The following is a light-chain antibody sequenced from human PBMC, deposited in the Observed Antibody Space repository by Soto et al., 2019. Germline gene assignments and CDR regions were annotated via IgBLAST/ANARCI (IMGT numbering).Light chain of an antibody. CDR2: DAS. CDR1: QSISNW. CDR3: QQYNSHWT. J-gene: IGKJ1*01. V-gene: IGKV1-5*01. Sequence: DIQMTQSPSTLPASVGDRVTITCRASQSISNWLAWYQQKPGKAPNLLIYDASSLQSGVPSRFSGIGSGTEFTLTISSLQPDDFATYYCQQYNSHWTFGQGTKVDIK.